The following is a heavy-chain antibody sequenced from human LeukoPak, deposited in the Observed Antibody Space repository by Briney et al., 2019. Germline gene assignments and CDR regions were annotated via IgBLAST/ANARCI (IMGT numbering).Heavy chain of an antibody. CDR3: AKDTPRGYNYGYFDY. CDR2: ISGSGDNT. D-gene: IGHD5-18*01. CDR1: EFTFSSYA. Sequence: PGGSLRLSCAASEFTFSSYAMNWVRQAPGKGLEWVSGISGSGDNTYYADSLKGRFTISRDNSKNTLYLHMCSLRAYDTAIYFCAKDTPRGYNYGYFDYWGQGTLVAVSS. J-gene: IGHJ4*02. V-gene: IGHV3-23*01.